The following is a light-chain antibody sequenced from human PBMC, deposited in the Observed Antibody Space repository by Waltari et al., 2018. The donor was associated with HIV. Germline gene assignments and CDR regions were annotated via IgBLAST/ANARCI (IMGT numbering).Light chain of an antibody. CDR2: DVS. CDR1: SSHVGGYNY. V-gene: IGLV2-14*03. J-gene: IGLJ3*02. CDR3: SSYTSSSTLEV. Sequence: QSALTQPASVSGSPGPSITLSCTGTSSHVGGYNYVSCYQHHPGKAPKLMIYDVSNRPSGVSNRFSGSKSGNTASLTISGLQAEDEADYYCSSYTSSSTLEVFGGGTKLTVL.